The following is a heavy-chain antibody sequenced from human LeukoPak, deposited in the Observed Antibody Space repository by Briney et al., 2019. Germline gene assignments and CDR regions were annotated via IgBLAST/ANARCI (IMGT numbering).Heavy chain of an antibody. V-gene: IGHV3-64*01. CDR1: GFTFSSYT. CDR3: ARWHHSSGYYYDD. J-gene: IGHJ4*02. Sequence: QSGGSLRLSCAASGFTFSSYTMHWVRQAPGKGLEYVSAISSNGGSTYYANSAKGRFTISRDNSKNTLYLQMGSLRAEDMAVYYCARWHHSSGYYYDDWGQGTLVTVSS. D-gene: IGHD3-22*01. CDR2: ISSNGGST.